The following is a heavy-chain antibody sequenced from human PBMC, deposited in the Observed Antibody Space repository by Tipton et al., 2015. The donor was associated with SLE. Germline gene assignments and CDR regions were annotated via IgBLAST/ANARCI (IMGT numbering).Heavy chain of an antibody. CDR2: IFHTGSA. V-gene: IGHV4-59*12. CDR1: GGSISTYY. Sequence: TLSLTCTVSGGSISTYYWSWIRQPPKQGLEWIGYIFHTGSAYYNPSLRSRLTISLDRSNNQFSLKVNSMTAADTAVYHCARLYCSGGSCYSHYYYGMDVWGQGTTVTVSS. CDR3: ARLYCSGGSCYSHYYYGMDV. J-gene: IGHJ6*02. D-gene: IGHD2-15*01.